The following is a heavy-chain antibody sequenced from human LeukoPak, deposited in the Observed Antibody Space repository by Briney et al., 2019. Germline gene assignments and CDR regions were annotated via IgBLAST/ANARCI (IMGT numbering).Heavy chain of an antibody. CDR1: GFTFSNAW. J-gene: IGHJ6*03. Sequence: GGSLRLSCAASGFTFSNAWMSWVRQAPGKGLEWVGRIKSKTDGGTTDYAAPVKGRFTISRDDSKNTLYPQMNSLKTEDTAVYYCTTDATGGYSYGWFQYYYYYYMDVWGKGTTVTVSS. D-gene: IGHD5-18*01. CDR2: IKSKTDGGTT. CDR3: TTDATGGYSYGWFQYYYYYYMDV. V-gene: IGHV3-15*01.